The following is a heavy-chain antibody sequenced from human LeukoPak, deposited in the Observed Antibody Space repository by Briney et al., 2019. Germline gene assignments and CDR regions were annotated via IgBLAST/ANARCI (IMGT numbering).Heavy chain of an antibody. CDR3: ARDKARYCSGGSCYSWYFDL. V-gene: IGHV3-23*01. Sequence: PGGSLRISCAASGFSFDAYAMSWVRQAPGKGLEWVSGISETGRTTSYTDSVKGRFTISRDNSKNTLHLQMNSLRAEDTAVYYCARDKARYCSGGSCYSWYFDLWGRGTPVTVSS. J-gene: IGHJ2*01. CDR1: GFSFDAYA. D-gene: IGHD2-15*01. CDR2: ISETGRTT.